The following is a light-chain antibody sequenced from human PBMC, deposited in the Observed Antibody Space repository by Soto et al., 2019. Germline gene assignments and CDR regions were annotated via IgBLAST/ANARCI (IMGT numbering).Light chain of an antibody. V-gene: IGKV3D-20*02. CDR3: QQRSNWLLT. CDR2: GAS. Sequence: ETVLTQSPGTLSVSPGERATLSCRASQNVISNFLAWYQQKPGQAPRLLIYGASSRATGIPDRFSSSWSGTDFTLTISSLEPEDFAVYYCQQRSNWLLTFGQGTRLEI. J-gene: IGKJ5*01. CDR1: QNVISNF.